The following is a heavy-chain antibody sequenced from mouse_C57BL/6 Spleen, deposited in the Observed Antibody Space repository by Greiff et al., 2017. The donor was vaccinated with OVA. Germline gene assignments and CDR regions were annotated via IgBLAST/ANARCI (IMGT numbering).Heavy chain of an antibody. CDR1: GYTFTSYW. Sequence: QVQLQQPGAELVMPGASVKLSCKASGYTFTSYWMHWVKQRPGQGLEWIGEIDPSDSYTNYNQKFKGKSTLTVDKSSSTAYMQLSSLTSEDSAVYYCARRYYDYDGFAYWGQGTLVTV. CDR3: ARRYYDYDGFAY. V-gene: IGHV1-69*01. CDR2: IDPSDSYT. J-gene: IGHJ3*01. D-gene: IGHD2-4*01.